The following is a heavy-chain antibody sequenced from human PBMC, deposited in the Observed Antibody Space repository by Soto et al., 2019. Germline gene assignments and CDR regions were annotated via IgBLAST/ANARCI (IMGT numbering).Heavy chain of an antibody. V-gene: IGHV3-21*01. CDR3: ARVPYSSCWSNWFDP. J-gene: IGHJ5*02. CDR2: ISSSSSYI. D-gene: IGHD6-19*01. CDR1: GFTFSSYS. Sequence: PGGSLRLSCAASGFTFSSYSMNWVRQAPGKGLEWVSSISSSSSYIYYADSVKGRFTISRDNAKNSLYLQMNSLRAEDTAVYYCARVPYSSCWSNWFDPWGQGTLVTVSS.